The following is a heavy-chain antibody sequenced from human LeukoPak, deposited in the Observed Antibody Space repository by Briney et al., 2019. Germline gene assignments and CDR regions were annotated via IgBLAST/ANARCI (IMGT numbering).Heavy chain of an antibody. D-gene: IGHD3-16*01. CDR3: AKDGALDFDY. Sequence: PGRSLRLSCAASGFTFSSYGMHWVRQAPGKGLEWVAVISYDGSNKYYADPVKGRFTISRDNSKNTLYLQMNSLRAEDTAVYYCAKDGALDFDYWGQGTLVTVSS. V-gene: IGHV3-30*18. J-gene: IGHJ4*02. CDR1: GFTFSSYG. CDR2: ISYDGSNK.